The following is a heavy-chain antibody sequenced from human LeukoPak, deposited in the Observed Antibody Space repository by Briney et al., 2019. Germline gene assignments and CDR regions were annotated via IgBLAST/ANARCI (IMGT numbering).Heavy chain of an antibody. Sequence: GGSLRLSCAASGFTFSTYGMFWVRQAPGKGLEWVTFIRSDGSNKYYADSVKGRFTISRDNSKNTLYLQMNSLRAEDTAVYYCARDRDVSGSYHPQYYFDYWGQGTLVTVSS. J-gene: IGHJ4*02. CDR2: IRSDGSNK. CDR3: ARDRDVSGSYHPQYYFDY. V-gene: IGHV3-30*02. D-gene: IGHD1-26*01. CDR1: GFTFSTYG.